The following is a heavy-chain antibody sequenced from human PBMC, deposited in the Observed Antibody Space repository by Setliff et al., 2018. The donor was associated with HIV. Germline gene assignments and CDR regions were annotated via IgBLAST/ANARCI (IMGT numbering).Heavy chain of an antibody. CDR1: GFAFSAYA. V-gene: IGHV3-21*01. D-gene: IGHD1-20*01. Sequence: KTGGSLRLSCAASGFAFSAYAWMSWVRQAPGKGLEWVSSISSSSTYIYYADSVKGRFTISRDNAKNSLYLQMNSLRAEDTAVYYCTRDYAYDWNAVMDVWGKGTTVTVSS. CDR3: TRDYAYDWNAVMDV. CDR2: ISSSSTYI. J-gene: IGHJ6*03.